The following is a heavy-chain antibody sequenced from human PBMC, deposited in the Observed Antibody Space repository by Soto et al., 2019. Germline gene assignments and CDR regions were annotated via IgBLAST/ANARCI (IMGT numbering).Heavy chain of an antibody. V-gene: IGHV3-23*01. D-gene: IGHD3-10*01. J-gene: IGHJ4*02. CDR3: ANGRATYGLMTHDY. CDR1: GFSFRNYA. CDR2: LTGSSSNI. Sequence: EVQLLESGGGLVQPGGSLRLSCAASGFSFRNYAMSWVRQAPRKRLEWISTLTGSSSNIYYADSVKGRFAISRDNSRNTLYLQMNSLTAEDTAVYYCANGRATYGLMTHDYWGQGTLVTVSS.